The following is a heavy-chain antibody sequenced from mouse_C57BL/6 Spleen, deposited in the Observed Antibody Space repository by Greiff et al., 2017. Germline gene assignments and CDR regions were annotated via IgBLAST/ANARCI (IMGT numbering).Heavy chain of an antibody. CDR3: ASSYYSNCPYAMDY. V-gene: IGHV1-54*01. CDR1: GYAFTNYL. CDR2: INPGSGGT. J-gene: IGHJ4*01. D-gene: IGHD2-5*01. Sequence: QVQLKESGAELVRPGTSVKVSCKASGYAFTNYLIEWVKQRPGQGLEWIGVINPGSGGTNYNEKFKGKATLTADKDNSTAYMQLSSLTSEDSAVYFCASSYYSNCPYAMDYWGQGTSVTVSS.